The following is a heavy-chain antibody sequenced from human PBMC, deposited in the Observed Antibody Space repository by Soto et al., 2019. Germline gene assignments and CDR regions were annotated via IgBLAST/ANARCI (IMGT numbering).Heavy chain of an antibody. D-gene: IGHD3-3*01. CDR1: GGSISSYY. J-gene: IGHJ4*02. V-gene: IGHV4-59*08. CDR3: ARHTYDFYGIFDY. Sequence: SETLSLTCTVSGGSISSYYWSWIRQPPGKGLEWIGYIYYSGSTNYNPSLKSRVTISVDTSKNQFSLKLSSVTAADTAVYCCARHTYDFYGIFDYWGQGTLVTVSS. CDR2: IYYSGST.